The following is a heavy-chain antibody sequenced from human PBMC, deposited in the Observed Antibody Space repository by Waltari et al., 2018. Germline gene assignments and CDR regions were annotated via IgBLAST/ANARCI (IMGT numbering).Heavy chain of an antibody. CDR2: LKGDGSRT. D-gene: IGHD6-13*01. CDR3: ARGGDNSNWYPGYFDL. J-gene: IGHJ4*02. Sequence: EVPLVESGGDLVQPGGSLNLSCAVSGFTFSHYHIPRVRQGPGKGLVGVSRLKGDGSRTAYADSVQGRFTISRDNARNTVYLQMSSLRPEDTAMYYCARGGDNSNWYPGYFDLWGQGTLVTVSS. V-gene: IGHV3-74*03. CDR1: GFTFSHYH.